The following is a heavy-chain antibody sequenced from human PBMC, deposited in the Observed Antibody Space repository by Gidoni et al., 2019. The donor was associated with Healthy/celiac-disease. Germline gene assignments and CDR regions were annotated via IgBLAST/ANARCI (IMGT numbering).Heavy chain of an antibody. V-gene: IGHV3-23*01. D-gene: IGHD6-13*01. CDR3: AKSKTSGTFDY. Sequence: GRFTISRDNSKNTLYLQMNSLRAEDTAVYYCAKSKTSGTFDYWGQGTLVTVSS. J-gene: IGHJ4*02.